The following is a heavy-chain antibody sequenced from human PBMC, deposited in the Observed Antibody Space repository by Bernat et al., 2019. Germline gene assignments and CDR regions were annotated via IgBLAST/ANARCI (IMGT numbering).Heavy chain of an antibody. CDR1: GFTFSDYY. J-gene: IGHJ6*03. Sequence: QVQLVESGGGLVKPGGSLRLSCAASGFTFSDYYMSWIRQAPGKGLEWVSYISMSGNIIYYADSVKGRFTISRDNAKNSLYLQMYSLRAEDTAVYYCAREHSNAGYYYMDVWGKGTTVTVSS. D-gene: IGHD6-13*01. CDR3: AREHSNAGYYYMDV. V-gene: IGHV3-11*01. CDR2: ISMSGNII.